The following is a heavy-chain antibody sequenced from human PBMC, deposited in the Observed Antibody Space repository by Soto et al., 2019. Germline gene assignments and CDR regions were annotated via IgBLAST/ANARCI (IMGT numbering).Heavy chain of an antibody. CDR2: IYYSGST. D-gene: IGHD2-8*01. Sequence: SETLSLTCAVYGGSFSGYYWSWIRQPPGKGLEWIGYIYYSGSTNYNPSLKSRVTISVDTSKNQFSLKLSSVTAADTAVYYCARDCTNGVCYFDYWGQGTLVTVSS. CDR3: ARDCTNGVCYFDY. CDR1: GGSFSGYY. V-gene: IGHV4-59*01. J-gene: IGHJ4*02.